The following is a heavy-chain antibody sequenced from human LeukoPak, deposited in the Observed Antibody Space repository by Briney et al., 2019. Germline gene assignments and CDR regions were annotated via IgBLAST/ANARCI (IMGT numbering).Heavy chain of an antibody. J-gene: IGHJ4*02. Sequence: GGSLRLSCAASGFTFNTYSMNWVRQAPGKGLEWVAVLSYDGTHKYYTDSVKGRFTISRDNSKNTLYLQMNSLRPEDTAVYFCARGAGGYSYGYPDSWGQGTLVTVSS. CDR1: GFTFNTYS. V-gene: IGHV3-30*03. CDR2: LSYDGTHK. D-gene: IGHD5-18*01. CDR3: ARGAGGYSYGYPDS.